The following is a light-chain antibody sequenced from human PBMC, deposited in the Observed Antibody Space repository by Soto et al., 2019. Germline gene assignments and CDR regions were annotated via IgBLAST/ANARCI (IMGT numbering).Light chain of an antibody. CDR3: QQSYVNPWT. J-gene: IGKJ1*01. CDR1: QDISSS. Sequence: DIQMTQSPSSLSASIGDRVTISCRASQDISSSLNWYQHKSGKAPKLLIYAASGLHSGVPSRFSGSGSGTDFTLTISSLQPEDFATYYCQQSYVNPWTFGQGTKVDI. V-gene: IGKV1-39*01. CDR2: AAS.